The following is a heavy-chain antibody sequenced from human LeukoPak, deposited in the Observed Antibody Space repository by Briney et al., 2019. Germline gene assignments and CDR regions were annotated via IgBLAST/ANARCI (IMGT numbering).Heavy chain of an antibody. V-gene: IGHV3-64*01. CDR2: ISSNGGST. CDR1: GFTFSSYA. J-gene: IGHJ6*03. D-gene: IGHD3-3*01. CDR3: ARDQGQYDFWSATYYYYYMDV. Sequence: GGSLRLSCAASGFTFSSYAMHWVRQAPGKGLEYVSAISSNGGSTYYANSVKGRFTISRDNSKNTLYLQMGSLRAEDMAVYYCARDQGQYDFWSATYYYYYMDVWGKGTTVTVSS.